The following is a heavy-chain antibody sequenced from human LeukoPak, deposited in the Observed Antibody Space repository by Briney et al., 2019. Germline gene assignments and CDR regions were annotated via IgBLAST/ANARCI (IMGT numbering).Heavy chain of an antibody. V-gene: IGHV4-34*01. D-gene: IGHD1-26*01. CDR1: GGSFIDYY. J-gene: IGHJ5*02. Sequence: SETLSLTCAVYGGSFIDYYWSWIRQPPGRGLECIGETNQCGSANYNPSLKSRVTISVDTSKKQFSLKLTSVTAADTAVYYCARDSGSYPHWFAPWGQGTLVTVSS. CDR2: TNQCGSA. CDR3: ARDSGSYPHWFAP.